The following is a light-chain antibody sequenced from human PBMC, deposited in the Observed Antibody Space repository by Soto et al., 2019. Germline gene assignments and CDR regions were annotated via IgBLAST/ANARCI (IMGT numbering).Light chain of an antibody. CDR1: QTISSD. V-gene: IGKV3-15*01. CDR3: QQYNNWPLT. J-gene: IGKJ4*01. Sequence: EIVMTQSPATLSVSPGERATLSCRASQTISSDLAWYQQKPGRAPRLRIYGASTSATGIPARFSGSGSGTEFTLTISSLQSEEFAVYYCQQYNNWPLTFGGGTKVEIK. CDR2: GAS.